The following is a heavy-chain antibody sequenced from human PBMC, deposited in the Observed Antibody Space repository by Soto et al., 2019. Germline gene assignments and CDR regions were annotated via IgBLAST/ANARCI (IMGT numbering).Heavy chain of an antibody. CDR1: GFTFSSYA. J-gene: IGHJ6*02. D-gene: IGHD3-22*01. Sequence: GGSLRLSCAASGFTFSSYAMSWVRQAPGKGLEWVSIISDSGGNTYYADSVKGRFTISRDNSKNTLYLQMNSLRAEDTAVYYCAKGSNYYDSSGYPDYYGMDVWGQGTTVTVSS. CDR2: ISDSGGNT. CDR3: AKGSNYYDSSGYPDYYGMDV. V-gene: IGHV3-23*01.